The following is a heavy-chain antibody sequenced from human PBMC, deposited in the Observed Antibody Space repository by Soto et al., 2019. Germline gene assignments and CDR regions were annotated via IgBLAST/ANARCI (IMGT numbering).Heavy chain of an antibody. J-gene: IGHJ5*02. CDR2: INVDNGET. D-gene: IGHD1-26*01. Sequence: QVQLVQSGAEVKKPGASVKVSCKASGYNFMRYGFTWVRQAPGQGLEWMGWINVDNGETKYPQKIQGRVTMTTDTSTSTVYMELRSLTSDDTAVYYCARWISGGYSDWFDPWGHGILVTVPS. V-gene: IGHV1-18*04. CDR3: ARWISGGYSDWFDP. CDR1: GYNFMRYG.